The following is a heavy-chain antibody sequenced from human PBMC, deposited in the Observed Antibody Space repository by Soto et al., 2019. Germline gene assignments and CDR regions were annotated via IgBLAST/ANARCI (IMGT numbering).Heavy chain of an antibody. CDR3: ARDYPGAVAGTEYYYMDV. J-gene: IGHJ6*03. CDR1: GGSISSYY. V-gene: IGHV4-59*01. Sequence: SETLSLTCTVSGGSISSYYWSWIRQPPGKGLEWIGYIYYSGSTNYNPSLKSRVSISVDTSKNQFSLKLSSVTAADTAVYYCARDYPGAVAGTEYYYMDVWGKGTTVTVSS. CDR2: IYYSGST. D-gene: IGHD6-19*01.